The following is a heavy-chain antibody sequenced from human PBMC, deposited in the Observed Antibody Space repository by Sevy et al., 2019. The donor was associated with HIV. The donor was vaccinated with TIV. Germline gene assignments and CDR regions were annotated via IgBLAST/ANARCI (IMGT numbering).Heavy chain of an antibody. CDR3: AKDVVGGYYDSSGYFDH. Sequence: GGSLRLSCAASGFTFTEFVMSWVRQAPGKGLEWVSTINSGGGSTYYADSVKGRFTISRDNSQNTPDLQMNSLRAEDTAVYYCAKDVVGGYYDSSGYFDHWGQGTLVTVSS. CDR1: GFTFTEFV. J-gene: IGHJ4*02. V-gene: IGHV3-23*01. D-gene: IGHD3-22*01. CDR2: INSGGGST.